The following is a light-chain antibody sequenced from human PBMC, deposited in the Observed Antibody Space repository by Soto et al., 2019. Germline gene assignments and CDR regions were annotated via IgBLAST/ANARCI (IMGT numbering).Light chain of an antibody. CDR3: SSYTINRTYV. V-gene: IGLV2-14*01. J-gene: IGLJ1*01. CDR1: SSDVGGYNY. CDR2: EVS. Sequence: QSVLTQPASVSGSPGQSITISCTRTSSDVGGYNYVSWYQQNPGKAPNLMIYEVSNRPSGVSNRFSGSKSGNMASLTISGLQAEDEADYYCSSYTINRTYVFGTGTKLTAL.